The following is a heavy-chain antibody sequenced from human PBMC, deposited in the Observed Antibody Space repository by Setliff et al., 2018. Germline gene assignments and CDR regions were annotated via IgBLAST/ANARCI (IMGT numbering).Heavy chain of an antibody. J-gene: IGHJ6*03. V-gene: IGHV4-39*07. Sequence: SETLSLTCTVSSGSISSYYWGWIRQPPGKGLEWIGSIYYSGSTYYNPSLKSRVTISVDTSKNQFSLKLSSVTAADMAVYYCAREQWLDPPGYYYMDVWAKGTTVTVSS. CDR1: SGSISSYY. D-gene: IGHD6-19*01. CDR3: AREQWLDPPGYYYMDV. CDR2: IYYSGST.